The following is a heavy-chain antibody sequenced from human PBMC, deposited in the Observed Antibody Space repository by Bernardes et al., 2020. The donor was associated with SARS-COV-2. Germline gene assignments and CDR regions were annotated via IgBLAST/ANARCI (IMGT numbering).Heavy chain of an antibody. CDR3: ARVLELDYYDSSGYYYYGMDV. D-gene: IGHD3-22*01. V-gene: IGHV1-18*01. Sequence: ASVKVSCKASGYTFTSYGISWVRQAPGQGLEWMGWISAYNGNTNYAQKLQGRVTMTTDTSTSTAYMELRTLRSDDTAVYYCARVLELDYYDSSGYYYYGMDVWGQGTTVTVSS. J-gene: IGHJ6*02. CDR1: GYTFTSYG. CDR2: ISAYNGNT.